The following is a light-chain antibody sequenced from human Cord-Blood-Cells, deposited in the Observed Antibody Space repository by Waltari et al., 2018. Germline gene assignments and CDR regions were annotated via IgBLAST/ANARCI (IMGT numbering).Light chain of an antibody. CDR1: SGINVGTYR. V-gene: IGLV5-45*01. J-gene: IGLJ3*02. CDR2: YKSDSDK. Sequence: QAVLTQPASLSASPGASASLTCTLRSGINVGTYRIYWYQQKPGSPPQYLLSYKSDSDKQHGAGVPSRFSGSKEASANAVILLISGLRSEDEADYYCMIWHSSAWVFGGGTKLTVL. CDR3: MIWHSSAWV.